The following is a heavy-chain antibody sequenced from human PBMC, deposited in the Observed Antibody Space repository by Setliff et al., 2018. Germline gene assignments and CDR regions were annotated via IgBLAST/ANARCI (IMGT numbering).Heavy chain of an antibody. V-gene: IGHV4-4*08. Sequence: PSETLSLTCTVSGGSISPYFWSWIRQSPGKGLEWIGYIYRNGNTNFNPSLKTRVTMSVDTSKNQFALNLRSVTAADSAVYYCARDRTAYSYGLDVWGQGTTVTVSS. CDR2: IYRNGNT. J-gene: IGHJ6*02. D-gene: IGHD5-18*01. CDR3: ARDRTAYSYGLDV. CDR1: GGSISPYF.